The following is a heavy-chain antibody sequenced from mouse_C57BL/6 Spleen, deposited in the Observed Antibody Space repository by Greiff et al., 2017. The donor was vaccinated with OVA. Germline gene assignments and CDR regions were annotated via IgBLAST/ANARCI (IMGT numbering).Heavy chain of an antibody. CDR3: ARRGGSSWFAY. CDR1: GYAFSSYW. Sequence: VMLVESGAELVKPGASVKISCKASGYAFSSYWMNWVKQRPGKGLEWIGQIYPGDGDTNYNGKFKGKATLTADKSSSTAYMQLSSLTSEDSAVYFCARRGGSSWFAYWGQGTLVTVSA. CDR2: IYPGDGDT. V-gene: IGHV1-80*01. D-gene: IGHD1-1*01. J-gene: IGHJ3*01.